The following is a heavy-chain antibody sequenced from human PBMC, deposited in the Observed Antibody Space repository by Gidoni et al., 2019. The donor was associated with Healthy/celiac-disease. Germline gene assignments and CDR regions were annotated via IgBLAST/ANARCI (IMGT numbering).Heavy chain of an antibody. CDR2: IYYSGST. Sequence: QLQLQESGPGLVKPSETLSLTCTVSGGSISSSSYYWGWIRQPPGKGLEWIGSIYYSGSTYYNPSLKSRVTISVDTSKNQFSLKLSSVTAADTAVYYCARRPHYGDYSLHFDYWGQGTLVTVSS. V-gene: IGHV4-39*01. J-gene: IGHJ4*02. D-gene: IGHD4-17*01. CDR1: GGSISSSSYY. CDR3: ARRPHYGDYSLHFDY.